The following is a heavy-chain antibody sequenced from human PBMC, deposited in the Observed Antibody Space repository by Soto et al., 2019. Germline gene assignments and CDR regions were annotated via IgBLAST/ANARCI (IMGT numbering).Heavy chain of an antibody. CDR2: IYYSGTT. V-gene: IGHV4-31*03. J-gene: IGHJ1*01. CDR3: ATNGGYYDVSGPKYCPH. Sequence: QVQLQESGPGLVKPSQTLSLTCTVSGGSISTGSYYWSWIRQHPGKGLECIGYIYYSGTTYYSPSLKSRVTISVDASKSQFSLKLTSVTAADTAVYYCATNGGYYDVSGPKYCPHWRQGTLLTVSS. D-gene: IGHD3-22*01. CDR1: GGSISTGSYY.